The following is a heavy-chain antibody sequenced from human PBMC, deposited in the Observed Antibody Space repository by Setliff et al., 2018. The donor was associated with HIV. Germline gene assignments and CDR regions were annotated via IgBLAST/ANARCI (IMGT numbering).Heavy chain of an antibody. CDR1: GYSFTNLG. D-gene: IGHD3-22*01. J-gene: IGHJ1*01. CDR3: ARGGGSSYLYHSRGSEYFQY. Sequence: ASVKVSCKASGYSFTNLGLNWVRQATGQGLEWMGWMNPNSGNTGHAQKFQGRVTMTRNTSIRTAYMELSSLRSEDTAVYYCARGGGSSYLYHSRGSEYFQYWGQGALVTVSS. V-gene: IGHV1-8*02. CDR2: MNPNSGNT.